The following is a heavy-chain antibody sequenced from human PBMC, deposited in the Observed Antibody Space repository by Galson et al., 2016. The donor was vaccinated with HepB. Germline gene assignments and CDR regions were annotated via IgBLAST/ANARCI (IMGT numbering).Heavy chain of an antibody. CDR1: SLIFNRDA. Sequence: SLRLSCAASSLIFNRDAIHLVRQGPGKGLDWVAFISPAGNNKIYTNSVRGRFTISRDRSKNTVYLQMNSLRGDDTAVYYCARERSGSGPLSFFDSWGQGTLVSVSS. D-gene: IGHD3-10*01. CDR2: ISPAGNNK. CDR3: ARERSGSGPLSFFDS. J-gene: IGHJ4*02. V-gene: IGHV3-30-3*01.